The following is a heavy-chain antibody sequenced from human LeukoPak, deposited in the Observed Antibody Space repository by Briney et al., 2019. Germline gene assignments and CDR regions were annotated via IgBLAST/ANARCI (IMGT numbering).Heavy chain of an antibody. Sequence: TGGSLRLSCAASGFTFSNTWMNWVRQAPGKGLEWVGRIQSKTDGGTTEYAAPVKGRFTISRDDSKTTLYLQMNSLKTEDTAVYYCATLTVRGVINIWGQGTLVTVSP. V-gene: IGHV3-15*01. D-gene: IGHD3-10*01. J-gene: IGHJ4*02. CDR1: GFTFSNTW. CDR3: ATLTVRGVINI. CDR2: IQSKTDGGTT.